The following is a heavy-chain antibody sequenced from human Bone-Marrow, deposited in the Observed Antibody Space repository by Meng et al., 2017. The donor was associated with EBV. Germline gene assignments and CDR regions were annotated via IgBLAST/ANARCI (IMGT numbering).Heavy chain of an antibody. D-gene: IGHD3-22*01. Sequence: EVQLLESGGGLVQPGGSLSVSCSACGFTFSSYAMSWVRQAPGKGLEWVSAISGSGGSTYYADSVKGRFTISRDNSKNTLYLQMNSLRAEDTAVYYCAKDTPNYYDSSAPPDYWGQGTLVTVSS. CDR1: GFTFSSYA. V-gene: IGHV3-23*01. CDR2: ISGSGGST. J-gene: IGHJ4*02. CDR3: AKDTPNYYDSSAPPDY.